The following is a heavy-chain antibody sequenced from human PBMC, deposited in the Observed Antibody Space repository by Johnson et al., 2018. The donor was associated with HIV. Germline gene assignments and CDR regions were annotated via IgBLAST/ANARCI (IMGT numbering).Heavy chain of an antibody. CDR1: GFTFSSSG. Sequence: QMQLVESGGGVVQPGRSLRLSCAASGFTFSSSGMHWVRQAPGKGLEWVAVISYDGSNKYYADPVKGRFTISRDNSKNTLYLQMNSLRAEDTAVYYCARELGYSSSNDAFDIWGQGTMVTVSS. CDR2: ISYDGSNK. J-gene: IGHJ3*02. D-gene: IGHD6-13*01. CDR3: ARELGYSSSNDAFDI. V-gene: IGHV3-30*19.